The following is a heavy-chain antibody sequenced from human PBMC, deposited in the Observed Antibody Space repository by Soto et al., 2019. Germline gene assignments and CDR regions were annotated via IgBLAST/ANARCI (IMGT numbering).Heavy chain of an antibody. CDR2: INHSGST. Sequence: NPSETLSLTCGVYGGSFRGYYWSWIRQPPGKGLEWIGEINHSGSTNYNPSLKSRVTISVDTSKNQFSLKLSSVTAADTAVYYCARDASGYDHFDYWGQGTLVTVSS. D-gene: IGHD5-12*01. CDR3: ARDASGYDHFDY. J-gene: IGHJ4*02. CDR1: GGSFRGYY. V-gene: IGHV4-34*01.